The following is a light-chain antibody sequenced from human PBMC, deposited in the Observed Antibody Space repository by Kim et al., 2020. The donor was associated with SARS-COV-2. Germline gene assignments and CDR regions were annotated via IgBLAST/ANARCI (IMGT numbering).Light chain of an antibody. CDR3: SSYTSSSTWV. Sequence: QSVLTQPASVSGSPGQSITISCTGTSSDVGGYNYVSWYQQHPGKAPKVMIYDVSKRPSGVSNRFSGSKSGNTASLTISGLQAEDEADYYCSSYTSSSTWVFGTGTQLTVL. CDR1: SSDVGGYNY. CDR2: DVS. V-gene: IGLV2-14*01. J-gene: IGLJ1*01.